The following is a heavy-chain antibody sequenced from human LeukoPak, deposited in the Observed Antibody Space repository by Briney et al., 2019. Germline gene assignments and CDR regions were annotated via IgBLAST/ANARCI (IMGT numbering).Heavy chain of an antibody. CDR3: AKFLLRAAAEVY. D-gene: IGHD6-13*01. Sequence: GGSLRLSCAASGFTFSSYGMHWVRQAPGKGLEWVAFIRYDGSNKYYADSVKGRFTISRDSSKNTLYLQMNSLRAEDTAVYYCAKFLLRAAAEVYWGQGTLVTVSS. CDR2: IRYDGSNK. V-gene: IGHV3-30*02. CDR1: GFTFSSYG. J-gene: IGHJ4*02.